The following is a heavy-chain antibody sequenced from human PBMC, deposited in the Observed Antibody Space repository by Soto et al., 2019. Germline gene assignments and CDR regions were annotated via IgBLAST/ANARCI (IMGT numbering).Heavy chain of an antibody. V-gene: IGHV3-11*01. CDR2: ISSSGSTI. CDR1: GFTFSDYY. CDR3: ASRLIREVVVAAKGAFDI. Sequence: GGSLRLSCAASGFTFSDYYMSWIRQAPGKGLEWVSYISSSGSTIYYADSVKGRFTISRDNAKNSLYLQRNSLRAEDTAVYYCASRLIREVVVAAKGAFDIWGQGTMVTVSS. D-gene: IGHD2-15*01. J-gene: IGHJ3*02.